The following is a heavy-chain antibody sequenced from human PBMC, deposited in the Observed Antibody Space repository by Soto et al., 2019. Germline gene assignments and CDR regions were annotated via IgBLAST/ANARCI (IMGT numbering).Heavy chain of an antibody. J-gene: IGHJ4*02. CDR1: GFTFSTYT. CDR3: AKDEYYYDSSGYVDY. Sequence: GGSLRLSCAASGFTFSTYTLSWVRQAPGKGLEWVAGISQTAAGLTFYTDSVKGRFTISRDDSKNTFYLQMNGLRAEDTAVYYCAKDEYYYDSSGYVDYWGQGTLVTVSS. V-gene: IGHV3-23*03. CDR2: ISQTAAGLT. D-gene: IGHD3-22*01.